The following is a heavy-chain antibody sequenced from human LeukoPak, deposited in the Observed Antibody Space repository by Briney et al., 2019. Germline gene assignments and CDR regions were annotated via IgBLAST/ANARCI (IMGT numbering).Heavy chain of an antibody. CDR1: GYAFTSYD. CDR2: MNPNSGNT. D-gene: IGHD2-15*01. Sequence: ASVKVSCKASGYAFTSYDINWVRQATGQGLEWMGWMNPNSGNTGYAQKFQGRVTMTRNTSISTAYMELSSLRSEDTAVYYCARGYCSGGSCYFNYWGQGTLVTVSS. J-gene: IGHJ4*02. V-gene: IGHV1-8*01. CDR3: ARGYCSGGSCYFNY.